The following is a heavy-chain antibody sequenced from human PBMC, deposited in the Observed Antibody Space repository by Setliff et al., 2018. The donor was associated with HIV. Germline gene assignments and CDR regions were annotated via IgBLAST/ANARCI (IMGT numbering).Heavy chain of an antibody. V-gene: IGHV1-2*02. CDR3: ARVTYYYDSSGYYFDY. Sequence: ASVKVSCKASGYSFTGYYMHWVRQAPGQGLEWMGWINPNSGGTNYAQKFQGRVTMTRDTSISTAYMELSRLRSDDTAVYYCARVTYYYDSSGYYFDYWGQGTLVTVSS. D-gene: IGHD3-22*01. J-gene: IGHJ4*02. CDR2: INPNSGGT. CDR1: GYSFTGYY.